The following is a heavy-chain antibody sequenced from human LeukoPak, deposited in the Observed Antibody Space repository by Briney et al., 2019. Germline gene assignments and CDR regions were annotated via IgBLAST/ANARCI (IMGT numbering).Heavy chain of an antibody. Sequence: PSETLSLTCTVSGGSISSGGYYWSWIRHHPGKGLEWIGYIYYSGSTYCNPSLKSRVTLSVDTSKNQFSLKLSSVTAADTAVYYCARGRAVPAAQYYFDYWGQGTLVTVSS. CDR1: GGSISSGGYY. J-gene: IGHJ4*02. CDR2: IYYSGST. CDR3: ARGRAVPAAQYYFDY. D-gene: IGHD2-2*01. V-gene: IGHV4-31*03.